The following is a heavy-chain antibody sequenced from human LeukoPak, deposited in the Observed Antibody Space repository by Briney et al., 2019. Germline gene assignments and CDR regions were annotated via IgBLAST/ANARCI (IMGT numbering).Heavy chain of an antibody. CDR3: ARGGPPGYYYDYYMDV. Sequence: KVSETLSLTCTVSGGSISSYYWSWIRQTPGKGLEWIGYIYYSGSTNFNPSLKSRVTISVDTSKNQFSLKMSSVTAADTAVYFCARGGPPGYYYDYYMDVWGKGTTVTISS. V-gene: IGHV4-59*01. CDR1: GGSISSYY. J-gene: IGHJ6*03. CDR2: IYYSGST.